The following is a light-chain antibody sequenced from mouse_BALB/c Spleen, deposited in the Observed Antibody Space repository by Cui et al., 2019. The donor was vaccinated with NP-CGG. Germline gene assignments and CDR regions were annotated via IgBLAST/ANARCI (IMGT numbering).Light chain of an antibody. J-gene: IGLJ1*01. V-gene: IGLV1*01. CDR3: ALWYSNHWV. Sequence: QAVLSQRSVLTTSPGETVTLTCRSSTGAVTTSNYANWVQEKPDHLFTGLIGGTNNRAPGVPARFSGSLIGDKAALTITGTQTEDEAIYFCALWYSNHWVFGGGNKLTVL. CDR1: TGAVTTSNY. CDR2: GTN.